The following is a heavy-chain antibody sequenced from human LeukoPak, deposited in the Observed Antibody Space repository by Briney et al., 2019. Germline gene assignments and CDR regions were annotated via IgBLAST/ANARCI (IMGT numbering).Heavy chain of an antibody. Sequence: GGSLRLSCAASGFTFSTHWMHWVRQVPGRGPVWVSRADGGGSSTSYADSVKGRFSISRDNAKSTLYLQMNGLRAEDAAVYHCARGPGSSGGAYVGDYWGHGTLVTVSS. CDR1: GFTFSTHW. J-gene: IGHJ4*01. V-gene: IGHV3-74*01. CDR2: ADGGGSST. CDR3: ARGPGSSGGAYVGDY. D-gene: IGHD3-22*01.